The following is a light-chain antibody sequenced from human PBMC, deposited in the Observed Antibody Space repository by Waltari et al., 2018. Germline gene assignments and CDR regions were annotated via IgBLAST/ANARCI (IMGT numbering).Light chain of an antibody. Sequence: SYELTQPSSVSVSPGQTARITCSGDVLGKKFIRWFQQKPGQAPVLLIFRDSERPSGFPARFSGSSSGTTVTLTISGAQVEDEADYYCFTVDDNSLRLFGGGTKLTVL. J-gene: IGLJ2*01. V-gene: IGLV3-27*01. CDR1: VLGKKF. CDR3: FTVDDNSLRL. CDR2: RDS.